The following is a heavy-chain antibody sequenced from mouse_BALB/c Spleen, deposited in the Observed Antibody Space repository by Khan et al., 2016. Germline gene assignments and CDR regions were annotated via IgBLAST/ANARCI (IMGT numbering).Heavy chain of an antibody. V-gene: IGHV5-9-3*01. D-gene: IGHD2-4*01. CDR3: ARVSTMITTMDY. CDR1: GFTFSSYA. J-gene: IGHJ4*01. Sequence: EVELVESGGGLVKPGGSLKLSCASSGFTFSSYAMSWVRQTPEKRLEWVATISSGGSYTYYPDSVQGRFTISRDNAKNTLYLQMSSLRSEDTAMYYCARVSTMITTMDYWGQGTSVTVSS. CDR2: ISSGGSYT.